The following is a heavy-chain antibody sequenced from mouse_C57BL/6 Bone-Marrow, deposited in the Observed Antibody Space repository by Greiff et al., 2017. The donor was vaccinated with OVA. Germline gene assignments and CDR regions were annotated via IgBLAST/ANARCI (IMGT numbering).Heavy chain of an antibody. CDR3: AREPAQVTYYAMDY. J-gene: IGHJ4*01. V-gene: IGHV1-50*01. CDR1: GYTFTSYW. Sequence: QVQLQQPGAELVKPGASVKLSCKASGYTFTSYWMQWVKQRPGQGLEWIGEIDPSDSYTNYNQKFKGKATLTVDTSSSTAYMQLSSLTSEDSAVYYCAREPAQVTYYAMDYWGQGTSVTVSS. D-gene: IGHD3-2*02. CDR2: IDPSDSYT.